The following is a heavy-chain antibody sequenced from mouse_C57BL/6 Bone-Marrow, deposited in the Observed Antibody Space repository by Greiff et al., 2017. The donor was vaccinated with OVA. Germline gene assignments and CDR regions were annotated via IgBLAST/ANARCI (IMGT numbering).Heavy chain of an antibody. CDR1: GFSLTSYG. CDR2: IWSGGST. J-gene: IGHJ2*01. CDR3: ARNRGLRGYFDY. V-gene: IGHV2-2*01. Sequence: QVQLQQSGPGLVQPSQSLSITCTVSGFSLTSYGVHWVRQSPGKGLEWLGVIWSGGSTDYNAAFISSLSISNDNSKSQVFFKMNSLQADDTAIYSCARNRGLRGYFDYWGQGTTLTVSS. D-gene: IGHD2-2*01.